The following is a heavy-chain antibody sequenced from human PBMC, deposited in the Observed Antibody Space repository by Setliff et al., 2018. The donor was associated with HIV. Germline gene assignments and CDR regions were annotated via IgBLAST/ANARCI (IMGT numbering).Heavy chain of an antibody. CDR3: ASFFGDYGY. CDR1: GFNFKTYG. V-gene: IGHV3-48*04. D-gene: IGHD3-10*01. CDR2: IGSSNHGI. Sequence: PGGSLRLSCAASGFNFKTYGMTWVRQAPGKGLDWVAHIGSSNHGIHYTASVQGRFTVSRDNANNLLFLEMNNLRVEGTAVYYCASFFGDYGYWGHGTQVTVSS. J-gene: IGHJ4*01.